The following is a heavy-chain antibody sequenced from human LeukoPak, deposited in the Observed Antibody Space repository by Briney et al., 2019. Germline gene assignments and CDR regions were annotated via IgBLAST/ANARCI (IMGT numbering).Heavy chain of an antibody. CDR1: GGSISSYY. V-gene: IGHV4-59*08. CDR3: ARQRRPGYSYGPFDY. Sequence: SETLSLTCTVSGGSISSYYWSWIRQPPGKGLEWIGYIYYSGSTNYNPSLKNRVTISVDTSKNQFSLKLSSVPAADTAVYYCARQRRPGYSYGPFDYWGQGTLVTVSS. CDR2: IYYSGST. J-gene: IGHJ4*02. D-gene: IGHD5-18*01.